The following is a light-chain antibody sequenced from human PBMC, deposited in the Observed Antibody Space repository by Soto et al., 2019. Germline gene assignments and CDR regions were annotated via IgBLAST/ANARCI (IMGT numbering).Light chain of an antibody. V-gene: IGKV3-20*01. CDR1: QSFSGNY. CDR2: GVS. Sequence: EIVLTQSPGTLSLSPGERATLSCRASQSFSGNYLAWYQQKPGQAPRLLIYGVSSRATGIPDRFSGSGSGTDFTLSISRLEPEDFAVYYCQQYCTSPPMYTFGQGTKLEIK. CDR3: QQYCTSPPMYT. J-gene: IGKJ2*01.